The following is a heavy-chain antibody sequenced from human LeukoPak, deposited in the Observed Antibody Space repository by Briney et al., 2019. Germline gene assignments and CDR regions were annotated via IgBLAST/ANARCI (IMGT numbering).Heavy chain of an antibody. CDR1: GFTFSTYT. V-gene: IGHV3-21*01. Sequence: GGSLRLSCAASGFTFSTYTMNWVRQAPGRGLEWVSSINSYNSDIYYADSVNGRFTISRDNAKNSLYLQMNSLRAEDTAVYYCAREGTYYYGSGKNPFDYWGQGALVTVSS. CDR3: AREGTYYYGSGKNPFDY. CDR2: INSYNSDI. J-gene: IGHJ4*02. D-gene: IGHD3-10*01.